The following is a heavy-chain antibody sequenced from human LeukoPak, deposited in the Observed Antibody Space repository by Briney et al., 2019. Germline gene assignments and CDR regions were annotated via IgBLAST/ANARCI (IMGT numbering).Heavy chain of an antibody. CDR1: GGSISSSSYY. D-gene: IGHD6-19*01. Sequence: SETLSPTCTVSGGSISSSSYYRGWIRQPPGKGLEWLGRTCYSGSTYYNPSLNIRVTISVDTSKNQFSLKLSSVSAADTAVYYRERDLQWLVLGYWGQGTLVTVSS. CDR2: TCYSGST. CDR3: ERDLQWLVLGY. J-gene: IGHJ4*02. V-gene: IGHV4-39*07.